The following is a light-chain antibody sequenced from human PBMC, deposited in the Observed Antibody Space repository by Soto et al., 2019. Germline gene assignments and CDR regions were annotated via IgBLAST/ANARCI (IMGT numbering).Light chain of an antibody. CDR1: QSVSSKY. CDR2: GTS. J-gene: IGKJ3*01. CDR3: QQYGSSLFT. Sequence: DIVLTPSPGTLSLSPGERATLSCRASQSVSSKYLAWYQQKPGQPPRVLIYGTSIRATGIPERFSGGGSGTDFTLTITRLESEDVAVYDCQQYGSSLFTFGPGTKVDF. V-gene: IGKV3-20*01.